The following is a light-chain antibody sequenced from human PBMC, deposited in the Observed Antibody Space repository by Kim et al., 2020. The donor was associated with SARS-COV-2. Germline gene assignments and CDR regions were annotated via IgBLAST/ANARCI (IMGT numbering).Light chain of an antibody. CDR1: QGISSY. V-gene: IGKV1-9*01. CDR3: QQLNSFPYT. CDR2: AAS. Sequence: SASVGDRVSITCRASQGISSYLAWYHQKPGKAPKLLNYAASTLQSGVPSRVSGSGSGTEFTLTISSLQPEDFATYYCQQLNSFPYTFGQGTKLEI. J-gene: IGKJ2*01.